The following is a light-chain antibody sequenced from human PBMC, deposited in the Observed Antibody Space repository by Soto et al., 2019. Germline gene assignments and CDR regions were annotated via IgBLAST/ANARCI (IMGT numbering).Light chain of an antibody. Sequence: QSALTQPPSAAGSPGQSVTISCTGTSSDVGGYNYVSWYQQHPGEAPKLMIYEVNKRPSGVPDRFSGSKSGNTASLTVSGLQADAESDYYCSSYAGSNNWVFGGGTKLTVL. J-gene: IGLJ2*01. CDR2: EVN. CDR3: SSYAGSNNWV. V-gene: IGLV2-8*01. CDR1: SSDVGGYNY.